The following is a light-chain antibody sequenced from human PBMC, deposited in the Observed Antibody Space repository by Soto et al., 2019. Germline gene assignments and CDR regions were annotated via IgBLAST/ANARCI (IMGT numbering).Light chain of an antibody. CDR3: KSYAGSNTYV. J-gene: IGLJ1*01. CDR1: NSNLGAGYD. V-gene: IGLV1-40*01. CDR2: GNR. Sequence: QSVLTQPPSVSGAPGQRVTISCTGNNSNLGAGYDVHWYQQLPGAAPKLVIFGNRNRPSGVPDRFSGSKSGNTASLTVSGLQAADEADYFCKSYAGSNTYVFGSGTKLTVL.